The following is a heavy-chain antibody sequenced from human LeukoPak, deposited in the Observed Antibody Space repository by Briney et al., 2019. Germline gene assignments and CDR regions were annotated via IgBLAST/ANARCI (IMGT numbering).Heavy chain of an antibody. CDR2: IWYDGSNK. Sequence: GGSLRLSCAASGFTFSSYGMHWVRQAPGKGLEWVAVIWYDGSNKYYADSVKGRFTISRDNSKNTLYLQMNSLRAEDTAVYYCARDQAGGRYYYYGVDVWGQGTTVTVSS. J-gene: IGHJ6*02. V-gene: IGHV3-33*01. CDR3: ARDQAGGRYYYYGVDV. D-gene: IGHD1-14*01. CDR1: GFTFSSYG.